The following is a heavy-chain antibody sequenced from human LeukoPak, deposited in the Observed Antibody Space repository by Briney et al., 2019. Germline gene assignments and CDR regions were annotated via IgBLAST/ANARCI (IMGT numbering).Heavy chain of an antibody. J-gene: IGHJ4*02. CDR2: ISYDGSNK. CDR1: GFTFSSYA. Sequence: QPGRSLRLSCAASGFTFSSYAMHWVRQAPGKGLEWVAVISYDGSNKYYADSVKGRFTISRDNSKNTLYLQMNSLRAEDTAVYYCARDTSMGPFDYWGQGTLVTVSS. V-gene: IGHV3-30-3*01. D-gene: IGHD2/OR15-2a*01. CDR3: ARDTSMGPFDY.